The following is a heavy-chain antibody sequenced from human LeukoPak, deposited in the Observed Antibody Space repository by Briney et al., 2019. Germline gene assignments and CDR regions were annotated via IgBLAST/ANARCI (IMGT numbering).Heavy chain of an antibody. CDR2: ISHTGST. CDR1: GDSIRGGF. J-gene: IGHJ4*02. CDR3: ARDSWPEVVRFDY. Sequence: SETLSLTCTVSGDSIRGGFWSWIRQPPGKGLEWIGFISHTGSTNYNPSLKSRLTISVDTSKNQFSLKLSSVTAADTAVYFCARDSWPEVVRFDYWGQGTLVTVSS. D-gene: IGHD1-14*01. V-gene: IGHV4-59*12.